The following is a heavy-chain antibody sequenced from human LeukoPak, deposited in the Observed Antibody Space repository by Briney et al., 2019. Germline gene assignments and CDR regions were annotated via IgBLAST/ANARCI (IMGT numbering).Heavy chain of an antibody. CDR3: AGSNVGITGTYFDY. D-gene: IGHD1-20*01. Sequence: PSETLSLTCTVSGGSISNFHWTWIRQPAGEGLEVIGRIYSSGSTNYNPSLKSRVTTSVDKSKNQFSLKPSSVTAADTAVYYCAGSNVGITGTYFDYWGQGTRVTVSS. CDR2: IYSSGST. CDR1: GGSISNFH. V-gene: IGHV4-4*07. J-gene: IGHJ4*02.